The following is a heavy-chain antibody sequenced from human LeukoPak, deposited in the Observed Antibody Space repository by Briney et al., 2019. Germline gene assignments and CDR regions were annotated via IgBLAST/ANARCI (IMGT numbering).Heavy chain of an antibody. CDR3: ARANMVRGVGLFFDRNWFDP. Sequence: PGGSLRLSCTASRFTFRNYEMNLVRQAPGKGLEWISYISTSGTTIYYADSVKGRFTISRDNARNSLFLQMNSLRSDDTAVYYCARANMVRGVGLFFDRNWFDPWGQGTLVTVSS. CDR2: ISTSGTTI. D-gene: IGHD3-10*01. J-gene: IGHJ5*02. V-gene: IGHV3-48*03. CDR1: RFTFRNYE.